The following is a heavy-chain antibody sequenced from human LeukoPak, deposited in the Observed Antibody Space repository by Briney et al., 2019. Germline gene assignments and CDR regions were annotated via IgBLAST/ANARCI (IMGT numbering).Heavy chain of an antibody. CDR3: ARALHARDY. Sequence: KPGGSLRLSCAASGFTFSDYYMSWIRQAPGKGLEWVSYIGTSGSPIFYADSVKGRFTISRDNAKNSLYLQMNSLRADDTAVYYCARALHARDYWGQGTLVTVSS. CDR2: IGTSGSPI. V-gene: IGHV3-11*04. CDR1: GFTFSDYY. J-gene: IGHJ4*02.